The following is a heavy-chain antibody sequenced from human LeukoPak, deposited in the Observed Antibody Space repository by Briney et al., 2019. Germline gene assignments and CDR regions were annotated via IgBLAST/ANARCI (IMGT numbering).Heavy chain of an antibody. CDR2: IYTSGST. Sequence: SETLSLTCTVSGGSISSYYWSWIRQPAGKGLEWIGRIYTSGSTNYNPSLKSRVTMSVDTSKNQFSLKLSSVTAADTAVYYCARDKYYYDSSGSIRFDYWGQGTLVTVSS. CDR3: ARDKYYYDSSGSIRFDY. V-gene: IGHV4-4*07. CDR1: GGSISSYY. D-gene: IGHD3-22*01. J-gene: IGHJ4*02.